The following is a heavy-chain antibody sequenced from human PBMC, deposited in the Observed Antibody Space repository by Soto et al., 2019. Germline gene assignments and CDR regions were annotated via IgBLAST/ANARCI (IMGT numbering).Heavy chain of an antibody. J-gene: IGHJ6*02. Sequence: GESLKISCKGSGYSFTSYWIGWVRQMPGKGLEWMGIIYPGDSDTRYSPSFQGQVTISADKSISPSYLQWTSLKASDTAMYYCATYDSSGYYYSHYGMDVWGQGTTVTVSS. CDR2: IYPGDSDT. D-gene: IGHD3-22*01. CDR3: ATYDSSGYYYSHYGMDV. V-gene: IGHV5-51*01. CDR1: GYSFTSYW.